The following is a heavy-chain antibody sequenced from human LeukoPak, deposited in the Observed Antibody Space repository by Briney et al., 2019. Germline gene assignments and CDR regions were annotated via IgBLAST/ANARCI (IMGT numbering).Heavy chain of an antibody. CDR1: GYIFASYW. J-gene: IGHJ4*02. CDR3: ARPRDGYNLYFDY. CDR2: IYPGDSDT. Sequence: GESLKISCKGSGYIFASYWIAWVRQMPGKGRECMGIIYPGDSDTRYSPSFQGQVTISADKSISTAYLQWSSLKASDTAMYYCARPRDGYNLYFDYWGQGTLVTVSS. V-gene: IGHV5-51*01. D-gene: IGHD5-24*01.